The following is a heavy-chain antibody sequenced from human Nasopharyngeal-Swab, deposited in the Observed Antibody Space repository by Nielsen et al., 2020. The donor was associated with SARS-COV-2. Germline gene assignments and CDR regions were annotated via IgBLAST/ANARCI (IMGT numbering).Heavy chain of an antibody. CDR1: GFTFSSYE. J-gene: IGHJ4*02. D-gene: IGHD5-18*01. Sequence: GGSLKISCAASGFTFSSYEMNWVRQAPGKGLEWVSYISSSGSTIYYADSVKGRFTISRDNAKNSLYLQMNSLRAEDTAVYYCARVRYSYGYAQFDYWGQGTLVTVSS. V-gene: IGHV3-48*03. CDR3: ARVRYSYGYAQFDY. CDR2: ISSSGSTI.